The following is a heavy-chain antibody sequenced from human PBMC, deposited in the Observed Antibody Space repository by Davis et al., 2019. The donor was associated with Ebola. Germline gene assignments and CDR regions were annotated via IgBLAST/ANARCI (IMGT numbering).Heavy chain of an antibody. Sequence: AASVQVSCKASGYTFTRYGISWVRQAPGQGLEWMGWISAYNGNTNYAHNLQGRVTMTTDTSTSTAYMEVRSLRYDDTAVYYCARAVTMVLPSGWFDPWGQGTLVTVSS. V-gene: IGHV1-18*01. D-gene: IGHD3-10*01. CDR2: ISAYNGNT. J-gene: IGHJ5*02. CDR3: ARAVTMVLPSGWFDP. CDR1: GYTFTRYG.